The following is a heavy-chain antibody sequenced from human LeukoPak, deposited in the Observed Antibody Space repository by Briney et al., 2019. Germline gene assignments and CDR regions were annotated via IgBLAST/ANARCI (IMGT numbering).Heavy chain of an antibody. D-gene: IGHD5-12*01. CDR1: GDSVSSNSAV. CDR2: TYYRSKWYT. CDR3: ARGYSGYLVN. J-gene: IGHJ4*02. Sequence: SQTLSLTCAISGDSVSSNSAVWNWIRQSPSRGLEWLGRTYYRSKWYTYYAVPVKSRITINPDTSKNQFSLQLYSVTPDDTAVYYCARGYSGYLVNWGQGTLVTVSS. V-gene: IGHV6-1*01.